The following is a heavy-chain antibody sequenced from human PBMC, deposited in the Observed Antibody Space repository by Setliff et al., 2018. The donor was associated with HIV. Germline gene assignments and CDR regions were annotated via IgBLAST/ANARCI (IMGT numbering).Heavy chain of an antibody. J-gene: IGHJ5*02. CDR2: LSYSGST. D-gene: IGHD3-10*01. CDR1: GGSISSSSSY. V-gene: IGHV4-39*07. CDR3: ARAGMVRGVIIS. Sequence: SETLSLTCAVSGGSISSSSSYCGWIRQPPWKGLEWTGSLSYSGSTYYNTSLKSRFTITGDTSKNQFSLKLSPVTAAPAALYYCARAGMVRGVIISCGQGTLVTVSS.